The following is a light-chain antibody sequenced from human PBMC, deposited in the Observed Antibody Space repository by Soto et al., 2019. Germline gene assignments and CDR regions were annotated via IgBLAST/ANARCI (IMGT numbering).Light chain of an antibody. J-gene: IGLJ2*01. CDR1: SSDVGGYNY. CDR3: SSYTSSSTPVV. Sequence: SSLTQPASVYGSPGQSITISCPGTSSDVGGYNYVSWYQQHPGKAPKLMIYDVSNRPSGVSNRFSGSKSGNTASLTISGLQAEDEADYYCSSYTSSSTPVVFGGGTKVTVL. CDR2: DVS. V-gene: IGLV2-14*01.